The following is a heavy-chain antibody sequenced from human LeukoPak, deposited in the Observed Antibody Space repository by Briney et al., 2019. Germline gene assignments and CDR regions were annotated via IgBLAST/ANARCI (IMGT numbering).Heavy chain of an antibody. J-gene: IGHJ4*02. CDR1: GFTFTSYS. CDR2: ISGGGGST. Sequence: GGSLRLSCAASGFTFTSYSMNWVRQAPGKGLEWVSTISGGGGSTYYADSVKGRFTISRDNSKNTLYLQMNSLRAEDTAVYYCARYCSSTSCYIYWGQGTLVTVSS. V-gene: IGHV3-23*01. D-gene: IGHD2-2*02. CDR3: ARYCSSTSCYIY.